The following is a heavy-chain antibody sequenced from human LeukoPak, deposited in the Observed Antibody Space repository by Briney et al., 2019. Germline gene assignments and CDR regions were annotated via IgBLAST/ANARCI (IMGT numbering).Heavy chain of an antibody. CDR1: GGSFSGYY. J-gene: IGHJ4*02. CDR2: INHSGST. V-gene: IGHV4-34*01. D-gene: IGHD3-3*01. CDR3: ARDADDFWSGYPDFDY. Sequence: PSETLSLTCAVYGGSFSGYYWSWIRQPPGKGLEWIGEINHSGSTNYNPSLKSRVTISVDTSKNQFSLKLSSVTAADTAVYYCARDADDFWSGYPDFDYWGQGTLVTVSS.